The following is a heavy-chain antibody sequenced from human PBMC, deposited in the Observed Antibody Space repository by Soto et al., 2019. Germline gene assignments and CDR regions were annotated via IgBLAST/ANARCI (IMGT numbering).Heavy chain of an antibody. Sequence: ASVKVSCKASGYTFTSYAMHWVRQAPGQRLEWMGWINAGNGSTKYSQKFQGRVTITRDTSASTAYMELSSLRSEDTAVYYCARSIPTVDWYFDLWGRGTLVTVSS. CDR2: INAGNGST. D-gene: IGHD4-17*01. CDR1: GYTFTSYA. V-gene: IGHV1-3*01. CDR3: ARSIPTVDWYFDL. J-gene: IGHJ2*01.